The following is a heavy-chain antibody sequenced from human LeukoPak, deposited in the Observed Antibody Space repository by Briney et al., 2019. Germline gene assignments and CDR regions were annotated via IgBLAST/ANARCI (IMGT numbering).Heavy chain of an antibody. J-gene: IGHJ1*01. CDR2: INHSGST. V-gene: IGHV4-34*01. CDR1: GGSFSGYY. CDR3: ARGGVGYYYDSSGYRAGYFQH. D-gene: IGHD3-22*01. Sequence: SETLSLTCAVYGGSFSGYYWGWIRQPPGKGLEWIGEINHSGSTNYNPSLKSRVTISVDTSKNQFSLKLSSVTAADTAVYYCARGGVGYYYDSSGYRAGYFQHWGQGTLVTVSS.